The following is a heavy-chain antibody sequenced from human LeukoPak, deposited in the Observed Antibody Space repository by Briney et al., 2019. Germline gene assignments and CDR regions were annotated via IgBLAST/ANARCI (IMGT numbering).Heavy chain of an antibody. D-gene: IGHD2-15*01. CDR3: ARGKYCSGGSCYEYWFDP. J-gene: IGHJ5*02. CDR2: INSDGSST. CDR1: GFTFSSYW. V-gene: IGHV3-74*01. Sequence: PGGSLRLSCAASGFTFSSYWMHWVRQAPGKGLVWVSRINSDGSSTNYADSVKGRFTISRDNAKNTLYLQMNSLRADDTAVYYCARGKYCSGGSCYEYWFDPWGQGTLVTASS.